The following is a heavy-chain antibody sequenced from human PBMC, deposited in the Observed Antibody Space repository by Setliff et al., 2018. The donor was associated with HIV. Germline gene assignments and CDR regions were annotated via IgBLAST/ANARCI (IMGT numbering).Heavy chain of an antibody. Sequence: ETLSLTCTVSGDSVSCRSYYWSWIRQPPGKGLEWIGYIYYSGSTNYNPSLKSRVTISVDTSKNHFSLKLRSVTAADTAVYYCAQLGMVDDFDYWGQGTLVTVSS. V-gene: IGHV4-61*03. CDR3: AQLGMVDDFDY. D-gene: IGHD1-1*01. J-gene: IGHJ4*02. CDR2: IYYSGST. CDR1: GDSVSCRSYY.